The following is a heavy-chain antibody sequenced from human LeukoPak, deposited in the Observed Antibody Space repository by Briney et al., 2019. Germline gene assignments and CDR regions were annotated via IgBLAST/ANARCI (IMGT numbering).Heavy chain of an antibody. Sequence: GGSLRLSCTASGFTFGDYAMSWVRQAPGKGLEWVGFIRSKAYGATAEYAASVKGRFTISRDDSKTIAYLQMNSLKTEDTAVYYCTRTSPRVGYFDYWGQGTLVTVSS. CDR2: IRSKAYGATA. V-gene: IGHV3-49*04. CDR3: TRTSPRVGYFDY. D-gene: IGHD2-15*01. CDR1: GFTFGDYA. J-gene: IGHJ4*02.